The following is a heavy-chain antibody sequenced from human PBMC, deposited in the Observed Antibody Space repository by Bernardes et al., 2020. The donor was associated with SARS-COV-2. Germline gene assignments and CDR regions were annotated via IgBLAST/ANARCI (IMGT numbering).Heavy chain of an antibody. CDR2: ISSSSSYI. J-gene: IGHJ6*03. CDR1: GFTFSSYS. D-gene: IGHD2-2*03. V-gene: IGHV3-21*01. CDR3: ARAYGYCSSTSCPYYYYYYYMDV. Sequence: GGSLRLSCAASGFTFSSYSMNWVRQAPGKGLEWVSSISSSSSYIYYADSVKGRFTISRDNAKNSLYLQMNSLRAEDTAVYYCARAYGYCSSTSCPYYYYYYYMDVWGKGTTVTVSS.